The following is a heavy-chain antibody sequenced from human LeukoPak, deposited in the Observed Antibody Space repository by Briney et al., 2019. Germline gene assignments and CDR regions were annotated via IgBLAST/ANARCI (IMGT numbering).Heavy chain of an antibody. D-gene: IGHD3-16*01. CDR1: GFTFSDYY. CDR2: ISSSGSTI. Sequence: GGSLRLSCAASGFTFSDYYMSWIRQAPGKGLEWVSYISSSGSTIYYADSVKGRFTISRDNARNSLYLQMNSLRAEDTAVYYCARDWARGNWLDPWGPGALVTVSS. CDR3: ARDWARGNWLDP. V-gene: IGHV3-11*04. J-gene: IGHJ5*02.